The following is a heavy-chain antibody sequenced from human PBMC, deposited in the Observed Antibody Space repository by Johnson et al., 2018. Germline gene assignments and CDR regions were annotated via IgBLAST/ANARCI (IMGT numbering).Heavy chain of an antibody. CDR1: GFIFNSFS. V-gene: IGHV3-48*02. D-gene: IGHD3-3*02. CDR2: INSDSSII. J-gene: IGHJ3*01. CDR3: VRDLHYAFDF. Sequence: VQLVESGGGLVQPRGSLRLSCKTSGFIFNSFSINWVRQAPGKGLEWLSYINSDSSIINCAESVKGRFTMSRDNGQNSLYLQMNSLRDEDTAVYYCVRDLHYAFDFWGQGTMVTVSS.